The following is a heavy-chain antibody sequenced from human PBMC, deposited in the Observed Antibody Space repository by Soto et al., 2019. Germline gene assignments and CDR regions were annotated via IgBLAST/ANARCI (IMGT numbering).Heavy chain of an antibody. Sequence: SVKVSCKASGFTFTSSAVQWVRQARGQRLEWIGWIVVGSGNTNYAQKFQERVTITRDMSTSTAYMELSSLRSEDTAVYYCAAEFTPYYYGSGRGGGSGYYYYGMDVWGQGTTVTVSS. CDR3: AAEFTPYYYGSGRGGGSGYYYYGMDV. D-gene: IGHD3-10*01. V-gene: IGHV1-58*01. CDR1: GFTFTSSA. J-gene: IGHJ6*02. CDR2: IVVGSGNT.